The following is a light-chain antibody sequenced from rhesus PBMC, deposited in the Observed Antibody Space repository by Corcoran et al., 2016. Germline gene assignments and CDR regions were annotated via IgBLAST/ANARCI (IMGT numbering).Light chain of an antibody. CDR1: QSLLDSDGYTH. CDR3: MQTLQIPFT. V-gene: IGKV2-78*01. CDR2: MGS. J-gene: IGKJ3*01. Sequence: DIVMTQTPFSLPVTPGEPASISCRSSQSLLDSDGYTHLHWYLQRPGQSPPLLIYMGSDRASGVPDRFSGSGSGTDFTLKISRVEADEVVVYYCMQTLQIPFTFGPGTKLDI.